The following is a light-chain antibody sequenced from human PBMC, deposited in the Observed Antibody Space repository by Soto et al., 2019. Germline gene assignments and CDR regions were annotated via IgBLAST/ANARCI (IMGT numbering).Light chain of an antibody. Sequence: QSALTQPPSVSGSPGQSVAISCTGTSSDVGSYNRVSWYQQPPGAAPKLMIYEVSNQPSGVPDRFSGSTSGNTASLTISGLQAEDEAEYYCISYTGSSNYVFGTGTKLTVL. J-gene: IGLJ1*01. CDR1: SSDVGSYNR. CDR3: ISYTGSSNYV. CDR2: EVS. V-gene: IGLV2-18*02.